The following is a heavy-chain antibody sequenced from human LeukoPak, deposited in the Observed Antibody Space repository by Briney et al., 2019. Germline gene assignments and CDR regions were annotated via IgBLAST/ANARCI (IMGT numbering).Heavy chain of an antibody. CDR1: GYTFTGYY. V-gene: IGHV1-2*02. CDR2: IDPNSGGT. J-gene: IGHJ4*02. D-gene: IGHD3-10*01. Sequence: GASVKDSCKASGYTFTGYYMHWVRQAPGQGLEWMGWIDPNSGGTNYAQKFQGRVTMTRDTSISTAYMVLNRLRSDDTAVYYCAREYYYGSGNYYNRIDYWGQGTLVTVSS. CDR3: AREYYYGSGNYYNRIDY.